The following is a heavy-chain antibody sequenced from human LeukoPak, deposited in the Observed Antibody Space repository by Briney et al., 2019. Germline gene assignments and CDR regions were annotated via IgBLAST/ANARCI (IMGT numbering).Heavy chain of an antibody. J-gene: IGHJ4*02. CDR2: FYHSGST. D-gene: IGHD5-18*01. Sequence: SETLSLTCTVSGYSICSGYYWGWLGQPPGKGLECIGSFYHSGSTYYNPSLKSRLTISVDTSKNQFSLKLSSVTAADTAVYYCARAAPEGYSYGQPRGVFDYWGQGTLVTVSS. CDR3: ARAAPEGYSYGQPRGVFDY. CDR1: GYSICSGYY. V-gene: IGHV4-38-2*02.